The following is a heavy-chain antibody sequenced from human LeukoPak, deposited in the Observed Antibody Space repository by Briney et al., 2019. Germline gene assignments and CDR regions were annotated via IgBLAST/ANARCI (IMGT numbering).Heavy chain of an antibody. J-gene: IGHJ4*02. CDR3: ARDGGCTGGSCYRRFDY. D-gene: IGHD2-15*01. V-gene: IGHV3-21*01. CDR2: ISSRSSYI. Sequence: GGSLRLSCAASGFTFSTYSMNWVRQAPGKGLEWVSSISSRSSYIYYADSMKGRFTISRDNAKNSLYLQMNSLRAEDTAVYYCARDGGCTGGSCYRRFDYWGQGTLVTVSS. CDR1: GFTFSTYS.